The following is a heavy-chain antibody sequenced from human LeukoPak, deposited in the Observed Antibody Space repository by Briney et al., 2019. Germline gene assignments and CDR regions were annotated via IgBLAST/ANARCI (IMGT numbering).Heavy chain of an antibody. V-gene: IGHV4-39*07. CDR1: SGSISSSSYY. D-gene: IGHD4-17*01. CDR2: IYYSGST. Sequence: SETLSLTCTVSSGSISSSSYYWGWIRQPPGKGLEWIGSIYYSGSTYYNPSLKSRVTISVDTSKNQFSLKLSSVTAADTAVYYCARLGGFDYGDYYYFDYWGQGTLVTVSS. J-gene: IGHJ4*02. CDR3: ARLGGFDYGDYYYFDY.